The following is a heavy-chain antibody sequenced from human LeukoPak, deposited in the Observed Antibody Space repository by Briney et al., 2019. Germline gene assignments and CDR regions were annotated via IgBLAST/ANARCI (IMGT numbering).Heavy chain of an antibody. D-gene: IGHD3-3*01. J-gene: IGHJ4*02. V-gene: IGHV4-59*08. CDR3: ARAEGSELRFLEWLVHDY. Sequence: SETLSLTCTVSGGSMSSYYWSWIRQPPGKGLEWIGYIYYSGSTNYNPSLKSRLTISVDTSKNQFSLKLSSVTAADTAVYYCARAEGSELRFLEWLVHDYWGQGTLVTVSS. CDR2: IYYSGST. CDR1: GGSMSSYY.